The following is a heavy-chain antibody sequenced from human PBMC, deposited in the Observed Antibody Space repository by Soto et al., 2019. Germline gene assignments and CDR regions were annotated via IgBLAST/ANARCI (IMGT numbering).Heavy chain of an antibody. CDR2: ISGSGGST. CDR1: GFTFSSYA. V-gene: IGHV3-23*01. Sequence: GGSLRLSCAASGFTFSSYAMSWVRQAPGKGLEWVSAISGSGGSTYYADSVKGRFTISRDNSKNTLYLQMNSLRAEDTAVYYCAKDRRAPMVRGVSYAFDIWGQGTMVTVSS. J-gene: IGHJ3*02. D-gene: IGHD3-10*01. CDR3: AKDRRAPMVRGVSYAFDI.